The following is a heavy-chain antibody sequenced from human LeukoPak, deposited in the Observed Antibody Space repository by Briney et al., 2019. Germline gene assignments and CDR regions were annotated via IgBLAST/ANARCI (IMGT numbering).Heavy chain of an antibody. V-gene: IGHV3-30*02. CDR2: IRYDGSNT. D-gene: IGHD3-22*01. Sequence: PGGSLRLSCAASGFTFSDYYMSWIRQAPGKGLEWVAFIRYDGSNTYYADSVKGRFTISRDNSKNTLYLQMNSLRAEDTAVYSCARSVYYYDSSGQDAFDIWGQGTMVTVSS. CDR3: ARSVYYYDSSGQDAFDI. J-gene: IGHJ3*02. CDR1: GFTFSDYY.